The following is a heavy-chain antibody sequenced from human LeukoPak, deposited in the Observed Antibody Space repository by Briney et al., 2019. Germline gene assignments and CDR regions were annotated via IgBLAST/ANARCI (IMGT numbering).Heavy chain of an antibody. CDR2: IGYSATTV. Sequence: GGSLRLSCAASGFTFSDYYMTWIRQAPGKGLEWISYIGYSATTVYYADSVRGRFTISRDDAKNSLFMQMDSLTAEDTAVYYCARTLAVADHWGQGTLVTVSS. CDR1: GFTFSDYY. J-gene: IGHJ1*01. V-gene: IGHV3-11*01. D-gene: IGHD6-19*01. CDR3: ARTLAVADH.